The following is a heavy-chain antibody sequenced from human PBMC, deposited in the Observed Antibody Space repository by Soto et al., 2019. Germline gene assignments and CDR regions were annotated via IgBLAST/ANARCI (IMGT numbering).Heavy chain of an antibody. Sequence: QPGGSLRLSCVASGFTFSGYAMHWIRQAPGKAPEWVALISSDGSSTLYADSVRGRFTISRDNSRDTLYLQLNSLRPDDTAVFSCARGAYRYFDYWGQGTLVTVYS. CDR1: GFTFSGYA. J-gene: IGHJ4*02. CDR2: ISSDGSST. CDR3: ARGAYRYFDY. D-gene: IGHD4-4*01. V-gene: IGHV3-30-3*01.